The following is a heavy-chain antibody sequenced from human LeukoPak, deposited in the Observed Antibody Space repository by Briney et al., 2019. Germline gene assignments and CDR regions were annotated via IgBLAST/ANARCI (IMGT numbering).Heavy chain of an antibody. CDR2: ISGSGGNT. J-gene: IGHJ4*02. Sequence: PGGSLRLSCAASGFTFSSYAMSWVRQAPGKGLEWVSAISGSGGNTNYADSVRSRFTISRDNSKNTLYLQMNSLRAEDTAIYYCAKVSWANYFDYWGQGTPVTVSS. CDR1: GFTFSSYA. CDR3: AKVSWANYFDY. D-gene: IGHD6-13*01. V-gene: IGHV3-23*01.